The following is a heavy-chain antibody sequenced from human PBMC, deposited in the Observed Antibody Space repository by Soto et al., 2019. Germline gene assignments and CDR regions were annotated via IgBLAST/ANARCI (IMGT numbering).Heavy chain of an antibody. V-gene: IGHV3-33*01. CDR1: GFTFSSYG. CDR2: IWYDGSNK. D-gene: IGHD6-19*01. CDR3: ARAIAVAGDYYYYYMDV. Sequence: GGSLRLSCAASGFTFSSYGMHWVRQAPGKGLEWVAVIWYDGSNKYYADSVKGRFTISRDNSKNTLYLQMNSLRAEDTAVYYCARAIAVAGDYYYYYMDVWGKGTTVTVSS. J-gene: IGHJ6*03.